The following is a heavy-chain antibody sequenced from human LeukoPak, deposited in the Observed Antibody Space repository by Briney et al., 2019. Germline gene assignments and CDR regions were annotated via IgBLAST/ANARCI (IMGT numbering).Heavy chain of an antibody. Sequence: GGSLRLSCAASGFTFSSYGMHWVRQAPGKGLEWVAFIRYDGSNKYYADSVKGRFTISRDNSKNTLYLQMNSLRAEDTAVYYCAREDRHMNWFDPWGQGTLVTVSS. J-gene: IGHJ5*02. CDR3: AREDRHMNWFDP. CDR1: GFTFSSYG. CDR2: IRYDGSNK. V-gene: IGHV3-30*02.